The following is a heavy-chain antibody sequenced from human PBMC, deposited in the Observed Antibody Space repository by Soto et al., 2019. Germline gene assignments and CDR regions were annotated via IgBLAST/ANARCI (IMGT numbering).Heavy chain of an antibody. V-gene: IGHV3-23*01. CDR1: GFNFRRFA. J-gene: IGHJ2*01. D-gene: IGHD4-17*01. Sequence: PGESLRLSCAASGFNFRRFAMSWVRQAPGKGLEWVSGMTERSGPPLYSDSVKGRFTISRDNSKSTLYLEMNSLTPEDTAVYYCAQAKDNTDYYWIFDLWGPSTPVTVS. CDR3: AQAKDNTDYYWIFDL. CDR2: MTERSGPP.